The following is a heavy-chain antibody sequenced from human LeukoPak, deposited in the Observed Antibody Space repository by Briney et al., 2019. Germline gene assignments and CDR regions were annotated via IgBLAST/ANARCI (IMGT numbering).Heavy chain of an antibody. J-gene: IGHJ3*02. CDR1: GGSISSYY. V-gene: IGHV4-59*12. Sequence: SETLSLTCTDSGGSISSYYWSWHRQPPGKGLEWIGYIYYSGSTNYNPSLKSRVTISVDTSKNQFSLKLSSVTAADTAVYYCAREDYYDSSGYYGGAFDIWDQGTMVTVSS. CDR2: IYYSGST. D-gene: IGHD3-22*01. CDR3: AREDYYDSSGYYGGAFDI.